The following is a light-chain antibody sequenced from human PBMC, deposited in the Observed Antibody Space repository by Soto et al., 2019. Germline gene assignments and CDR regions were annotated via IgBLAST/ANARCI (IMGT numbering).Light chain of an antibody. CDR1: RSLSSSY. J-gene: IGKJ2*01. V-gene: IGKV3-20*01. CDR3: QQQGT. Sequence: EIVLTQSPGTLSLSPGERATLSCRASRSLSSSYVVWYQQKPDQAPRLLIYAASRTATGIPDGFSGSGSATECTLTSSRLEPEDCAVCCCQQQGTFGQGTKLEIK. CDR2: AAS.